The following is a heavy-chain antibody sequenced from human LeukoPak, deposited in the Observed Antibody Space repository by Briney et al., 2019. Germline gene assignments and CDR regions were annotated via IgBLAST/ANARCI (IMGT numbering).Heavy chain of an antibody. CDR2: IYTSGST. CDR1: GGSISSYY. V-gene: IGHV4-4*07. CDR3: ASGYYDSSGYYNY. J-gene: IGHJ4*02. D-gene: IGHD3-22*01. Sequence: PSETLSLTCTVSGGSISSYYWSWIRQPAAKGLEWIGRIYTSGSTNYNLSLKSRVTMSVDTSKNQFSLRLSSVTAADTALYYCASGYYDSSGYYNYWGQGTLVTVSS.